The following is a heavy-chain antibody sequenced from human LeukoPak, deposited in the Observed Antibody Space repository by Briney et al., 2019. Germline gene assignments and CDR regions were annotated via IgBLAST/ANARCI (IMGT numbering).Heavy chain of an antibody. Sequence: GGSLRLSCAASGFTFSSYAMSWVRQAPGKGLEWVSAISGSGGSTYYADSVKGRFTISRDNSKNTLYLQMNSLRAEDTAVYYCARHPLDTYYDFWSGGEYYFDYWGQGTLVTVSS. V-gene: IGHV3-23*01. CDR2: ISGSGGST. D-gene: IGHD3-3*01. CDR1: GFTFSSYA. CDR3: ARHPLDTYYDFWSGGEYYFDY. J-gene: IGHJ4*02.